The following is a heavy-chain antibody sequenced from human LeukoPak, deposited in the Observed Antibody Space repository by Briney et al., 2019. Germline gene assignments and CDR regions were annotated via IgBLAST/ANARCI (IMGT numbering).Heavy chain of an antibody. J-gene: IGHJ3*02. CDR3: ARAGVQGAFDI. Sequence: GGSLRLSCAASGFTVSSNYMSWVRQAPGKGLEWVSAIYSGGSTYYADSVKGRFTISRDNSKNTLYLQMNSLRAEDTAVYYCARAGVQGAFDIWGQGTMVTVSS. V-gene: IGHV3-66*01. D-gene: IGHD3-10*01. CDR1: GFTVSSNY. CDR2: IYSGGST.